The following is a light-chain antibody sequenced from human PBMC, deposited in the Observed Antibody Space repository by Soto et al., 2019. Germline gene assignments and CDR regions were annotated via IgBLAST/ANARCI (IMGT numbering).Light chain of an antibody. V-gene: IGKV3-20*01. CDR2: AAS. Sequence: IVLTQTPATLSLSPGERATLSCSASQNVTGDYLAWHGQTPGEPPMLVRYAASNTATGVLDRFRRGGSGAEFTLTIEKLEPEDCAVYYCQKYGGMPITFGRWTTVDIK. CDR1: QNVTGDY. J-gene: IGKJ4*01. CDR3: QKYGGMPIT.